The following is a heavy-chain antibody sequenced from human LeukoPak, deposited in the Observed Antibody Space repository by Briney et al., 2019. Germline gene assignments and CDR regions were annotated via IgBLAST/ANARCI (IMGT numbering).Heavy chain of an antibody. V-gene: IGHV6-1*01. CDR2: TYYRSKWYN. CDR3: ARVGAVADIRGFDP. D-gene: IGHD6-19*01. J-gene: IGHJ5*02. Sequence: SQTLSLTCAISGDSVSSNSAAWNWIRQSPSRGLEWLGRTYYRSKWYNDYAVSVKSRITINPDTSKNQLSLQLNSVTPEDTAVYYCARVGAVADIRGFDPWGQGTLVTVSS. CDR1: GDSVSSNSAA.